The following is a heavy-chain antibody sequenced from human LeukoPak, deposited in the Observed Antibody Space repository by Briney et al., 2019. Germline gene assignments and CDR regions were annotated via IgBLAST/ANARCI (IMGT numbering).Heavy chain of an antibody. CDR1: GFTFNNYN. Sequence: GGSLRLSCTASGFTFNNYNMNWVRQAPGRALEWVSSITSGGLYIFYADSVRGRFTISRDNAKNSLYLQMTGLGPEDTAVYYCARDPYSGNYGPYYYYYMDVWGTGTTVTIS. J-gene: IGHJ6*03. D-gene: IGHD1-26*01. CDR3: ARDPYSGNYGPYYYYYMDV. V-gene: IGHV3-21*01. CDR2: ITSGGLYI.